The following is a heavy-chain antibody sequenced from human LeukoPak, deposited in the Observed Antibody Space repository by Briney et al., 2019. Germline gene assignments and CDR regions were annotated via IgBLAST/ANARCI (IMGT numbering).Heavy chain of an antibody. CDR3: ARGGRGWLEHAFDI. V-gene: IGHV1-8*01. Sequence: ASVTVSCKASGYTFTSYDINWVRQATGQGLEWMGWMNPNSGNTGYAQKFQGRVTMTRNTSISTAYMELSSLRSEDTAVYYCARGGRGWLEHAFDIWGQGTMVTVSS. CDR1: GYTFTSYD. J-gene: IGHJ3*02. CDR2: MNPNSGNT. D-gene: IGHD6-19*01.